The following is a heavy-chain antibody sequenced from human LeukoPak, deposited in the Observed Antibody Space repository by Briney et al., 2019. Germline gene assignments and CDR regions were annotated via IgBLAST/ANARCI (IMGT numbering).Heavy chain of an antibody. CDR3: ARDQTGGLGLLWFGKFQYYMDV. CDR1: GYTFTGYY. D-gene: IGHD3-10*01. CDR2: INPNSGGT. V-gene: IGHV1-2*02. Sequence: ASVKVSCKASGYTFTGYYMHWVRQAPGQGLEWMGWINPNSGGTNYAQKFQGRVTMTRDTSISTAYMELSRLRSDDTAVYYCARDQTGGLGLLWFGKFQYYMDVWGKGTTVTVSS. J-gene: IGHJ6*03.